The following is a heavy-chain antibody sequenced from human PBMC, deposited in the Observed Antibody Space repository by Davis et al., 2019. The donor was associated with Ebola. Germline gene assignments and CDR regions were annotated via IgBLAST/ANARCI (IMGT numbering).Heavy chain of an antibody. V-gene: IGHV3-13*01. J-gene: IGHJ4*02. CDR3: THSSGYNNADY. CDR2: IGTAGDT. Sequence: GESLKISCAASGFTFSNYDMHWVRQITGKGLEWASAIGTAGDTYYPGSVKGRFTISRENAKSSLFLHMNSLRGEDTAVYYCTHSSGYNNADYWGQGTLVTVSS. D-gene: IGHD3-22*01. CDR1: GFTFSNYD.